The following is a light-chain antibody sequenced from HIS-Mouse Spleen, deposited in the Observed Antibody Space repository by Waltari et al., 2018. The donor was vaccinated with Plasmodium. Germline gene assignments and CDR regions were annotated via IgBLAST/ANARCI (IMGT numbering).Light chain of an antibody. J-gene: IGKJ1*01. CDR2: KVS. Sequence: DVVMTQSPLSLPVTLGQPASISCRSSQSLVHSDGNTYLNWFQQRPGQSPRRLIYKVSTRDSGVPDRFSGSGSGTDFTLKISRVEAEDVGVYYCMQGTNWPGTFGQGTKVEIK. V-gene: IGKV2-30*02. CDR1: QSLVHSDGNTY. CDR3: MQGTNWPGT.